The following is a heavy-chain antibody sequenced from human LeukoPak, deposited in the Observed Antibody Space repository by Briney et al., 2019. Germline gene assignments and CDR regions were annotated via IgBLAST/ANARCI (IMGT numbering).Heavy chain of an antibody. D-gene: IGHD3-16*01. V-gene: IGHV3-23*03. Sequence: GGSLRLSCAASGFTFSSYAMSWVRQAPGKGLEWVSVIYSDGSVSYADSVKGRFTISRDNSKNTLYLQINSLRVEDTAVYYCATWGSGMSVQWGQGTLVTVSS. J-gene: IGHJ4*02. CDR1: GFTFSSYA. CDR3: ATWGSGMSVQ. CDR2: IYSDGSV.